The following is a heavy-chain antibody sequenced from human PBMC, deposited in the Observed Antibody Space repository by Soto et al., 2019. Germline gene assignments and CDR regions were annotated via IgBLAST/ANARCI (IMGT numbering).Heavy chain of an antibody. V-gene: IGHV3-9*01. CDR1: GFTFDDYA. CDR3: AKDSCSSTSCLYYYYGMDV. Sequence: GGSLRLSCAASGFTFDDYAMHWVRQAPGKGLEWVSGISWNSGSIGYADSVKGRFTISRDNAKNSPYLQMNSLRAEDTALYYCAKDSCSSTSCLYYYYGMDVWGQGTTVTVSS. CDR2: ISWNSGSI. J-gene: IGHJ6*02. D-gene: IGHD2-2*01.